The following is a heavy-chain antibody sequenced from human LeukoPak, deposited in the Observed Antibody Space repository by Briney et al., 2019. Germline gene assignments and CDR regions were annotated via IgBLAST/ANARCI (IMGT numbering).Heavy chain of an antibody. V-gene: IGHV1-69*13. D-gene: IGHD5-12*01. CDR2: IIPLFGTA. Sequence: SVKVSCKASGGTFNTYAISWVRQAPGQGLEWMGGIIPLFGTANYAQMFQGRVTISADESTTTAYMELSSLRSEDTAVYYCAREMEKSGYDYFDYWGQGTLVTVSS. CDR3: AREMEKSGYDYFDY. CDR1: GGTFNTYA. J-gene: IGHJ4*02.